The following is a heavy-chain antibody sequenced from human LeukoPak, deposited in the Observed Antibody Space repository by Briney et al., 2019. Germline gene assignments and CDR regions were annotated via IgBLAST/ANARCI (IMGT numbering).Heavy chain of an antibody. V-gene: IGHV3-11*01. CDR2: ISSSGSTI. CDR3: AREGGYSGTYYFDY. D-gene: IGHD3-10*01. Sequence: GGSLRLSCAASGFTVSSNYMSWIRQAPGKGLEWVSYISSSGSTIYYADSVKGRFTISRDNAKNSLYLQMNSLRAEDTAVYYCAREGGYSGTYYFDYWGQGTLVTVSS. J-gene: IGHJ4*02. CDR1: GFTVSSNY.